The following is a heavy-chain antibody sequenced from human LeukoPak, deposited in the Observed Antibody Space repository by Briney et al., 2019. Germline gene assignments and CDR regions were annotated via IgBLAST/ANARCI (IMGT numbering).Heavy chain of an antibody. CDR1: GFTVSSNY. D-gene: IGHD3-22*01. CDR3: TRGPYDSSGYYLYFDY. V-gene: IGHV3-66*01. J-gene: IGHJ4*02. Sequence: PGGSLRLSCAASGFTVSSNYMSWVRQAPGKGLEWVSVIYSGGSTYYADSVKGRFTISRDNSKNTLYLQMNSLRAEDTAVYYCTRGPYDSSGYYLYFDYWGQGTLVTVSS. CDR2: IYSGGST.